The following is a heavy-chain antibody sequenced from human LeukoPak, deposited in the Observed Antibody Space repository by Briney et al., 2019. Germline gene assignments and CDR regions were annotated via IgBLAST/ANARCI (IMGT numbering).Heavy chain of an antibody. J-gene: IGHJ4*02. CDR2: IKSKNDGGAT. Sequence: KPGGSLSFYCAAYAFTITNARMGWHRQAPGQGLEWGGLIKSKNDGGATDFAAPVTGRFAISTDDSKHTLYLQMNSLKTEDTAVYYCTTGYGHSDFDYWGQGTLVTVSS. CDR1: AFTITNAR. D-gene: IGHD3-3*02. V-gene: IGHV3-15*01. CDR3: TTGYGHSDFDY.